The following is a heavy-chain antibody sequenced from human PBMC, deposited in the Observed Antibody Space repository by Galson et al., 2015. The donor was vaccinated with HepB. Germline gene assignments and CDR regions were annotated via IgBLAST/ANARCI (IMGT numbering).Heavy chain of an antibody. CDR3: ARMTTRGYCSGGSCYEGWFDP. CDR1: GGSISSGGFY. V-gene: IGHV4-31*03. D-gene: IGHD2-15*01. Sequence: TLSLTCSVSGGSISSGGFYWSWIRQHPGRGLEWIGYIFYSGSAYYNPSLKSRVAISADTSKNQFSLKLSSVTGADTAVYYCARMTTRGYCSGGSCYEGWFDPWGQGTLVTVSP. CDR2: IFYSGSA. J-gene: IGHJ5*02.